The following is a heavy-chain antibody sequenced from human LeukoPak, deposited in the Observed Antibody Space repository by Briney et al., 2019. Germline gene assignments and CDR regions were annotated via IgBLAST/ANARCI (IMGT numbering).Heavy chain of an antibody. CDR2: IYPGDSDT. CDR1: GYSFTTYW. J-gene: IGHJ5*02. D-gene: IGHD3-10*01. CDR3: ARLTMVRGVIIRFDP. Sequence: GESLKISCKGSGYSFTTYWIGWVRQIRGKGLEWMGIIYPGDSDTRYSPSFQGQVTMSADKSISAAYLQWSSLKASDTAMYYCARLTMVRGVIIRFDPWGQGTLVTVSS. V-gene: IGHV5-51*01.